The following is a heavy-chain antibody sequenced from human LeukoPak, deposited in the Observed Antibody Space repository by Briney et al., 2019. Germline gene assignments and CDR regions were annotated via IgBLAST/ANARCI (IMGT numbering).Heavy chain of an antibody. D-gene: IGHD2-2*01. CDR3: ARSVVVDYNWFDP. CDR2: IIPIFGIA. J-gene: IGHJ5*02. V-gene: IGHV1-69*13. CDR1: GSTFISYA. Sequence: GASVKVSCKASGSTFISYAISWVRQVPGQGLEWMGGIIPIFGIADYAPKSQGRVVITADESTSTAYMELSSLRSEDTAVYYCARSVVVDYNWFDPWGQGTLVTVSS.